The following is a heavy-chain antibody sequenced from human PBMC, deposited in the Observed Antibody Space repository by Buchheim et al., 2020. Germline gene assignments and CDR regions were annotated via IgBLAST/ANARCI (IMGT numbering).Heavy chain of an antibody. D-gene: IGHD3-10*01. Sequence: QVQLVGSGGGVVQPGRSLRLSCAASGFSFSTLDMHWVRQVPGKGLEWVAVVSPDGGVQFSADSVEGRFTISSDNSKNTLYLQMNSLTSEDTAVYYCAKERAFFSGFDSWGQGTL. CDR1: GFSFSTLD. CDR3: AKERAFFSGFDS. CDR2: VSPDGGVQ. J-gene: IGHJ4*02. V-gene: IGHV3-30*18.